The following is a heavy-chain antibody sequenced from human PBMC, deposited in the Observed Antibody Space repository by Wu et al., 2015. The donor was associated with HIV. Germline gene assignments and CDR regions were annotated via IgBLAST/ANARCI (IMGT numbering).Heavy chain of an antibody. CDR2: IDTHNRET. D-gene: IGHD3-9*01. J-gene: IGHJ6*02. Sequence: QVHLVQSGIEIKRPGASVKVSCKASGYTFRNYGINWVRQAPGHGLEWMGWIDTHNRETEYSQKFRGRVTLTTDTAATTAYLEIRSLRSDDTAVYFCARDLARYFDTDNVAYQYGMDVWGQGP. V-gene: IGHV1-18*01. CDR1: GYTFRNYG. CDR3: ARDLARYFDTDNVAYQYGMDV.